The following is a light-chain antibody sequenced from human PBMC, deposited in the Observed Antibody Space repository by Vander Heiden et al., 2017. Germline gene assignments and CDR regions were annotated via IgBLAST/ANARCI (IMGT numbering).Light chain of an antibody. CDR3: QQSDSTWSFT. CDR1: QSISSY. V-gene: IGKV1-39*01. Sequence: DIQMTQSPSSLSASVGDRVTITCRASQSISSYLNWYQQKPGKAPKLLIYAASSLQSGVPSRFSGSGSGTDFTLTISSLQPEDFASYYCQQSDSTWSFTFGHGTKVDIK. CDR2: AAS. J-gene: IGKJ3*01.